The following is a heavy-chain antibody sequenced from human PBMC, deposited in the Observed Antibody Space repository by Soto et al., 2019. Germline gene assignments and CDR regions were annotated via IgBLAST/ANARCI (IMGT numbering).Heavy chain of an antibody. J-gene: IGHJ5*02. CDR1: GGSISSYY. CDR2: IYYSGST. Sequence: SETLSLTCTVSGGSISSYYWSWIRQPPGKGLEWIGYIYYSGSTNHNPSLKSRVTISVDTSKNQFSLKLSSVTAADTAVYYCARGLYYYDSSGRDWFDPWGQGTLVTVSS. V-gene: IGHV4-59*01. CDR3: ARGLYYYDSSGRDWFDP. D-gene: IGHD3-22*01.